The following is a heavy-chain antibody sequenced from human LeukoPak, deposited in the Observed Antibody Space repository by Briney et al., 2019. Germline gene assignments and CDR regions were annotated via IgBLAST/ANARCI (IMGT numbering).Heavy chain of an antibody. CDR3: ARGYSGSEPYFDF. CDR2: INPSGGST. D-gene: IGHD4-11*01. CDR1: GYTFTSYF. V-gene: IGHV1-46*01. Sequence: ASVKVSCKASGYTFTSYFMHWVRQAPGQGLEWMGIINPSGGSTSYAQKFQGRLTMTRDTSTSTVYMELRSLKSEDTAVYFCARGYSGSEPYFDFWGQGTLVTVSS. J-gene: IGHJ4*02.